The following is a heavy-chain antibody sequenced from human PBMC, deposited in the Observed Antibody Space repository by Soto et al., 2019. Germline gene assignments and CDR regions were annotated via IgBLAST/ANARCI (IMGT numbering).Heavy chain of an antibody. CDR2: ISSNSAYI. CDR1: GFSFRSFT. CDR3: TRDASRDSSARGWFDP. V-gene: IGHV3-21*01. J-gene: IGHJ5*02. D-gene: IGHD6-13*01. Sequence: LRLSCAASGFSFRSFTMNWVRQAPGKGLEWVSTISSNSAYIYYTDALRGRFTISRDNAKNSLHLQMNSLRAEDTAVYYCTRDASRDSSARGWFDPWGPGTLVTVS.